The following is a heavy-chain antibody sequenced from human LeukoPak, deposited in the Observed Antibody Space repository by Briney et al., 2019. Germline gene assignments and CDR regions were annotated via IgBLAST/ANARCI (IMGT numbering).Heavy chain of an antibody. CDR1: GFIFSNNW. CDR3: ITITITRGAL. V-gene: IGHV3-15*01. J-gene: IGHJ4*02. D-gene: IGHD3-10*01. Sequence: PGGSLRLSCAASGFIFSNNWFSWVRQAPGKGLEWVGHIKSKSYGETTDYAEPVKGRFTISRDDADDMVYLQLSSLRPEDTAVYYCITITITRGALRGLGTLVTVSS. CDR2: IKSKSYGETT.